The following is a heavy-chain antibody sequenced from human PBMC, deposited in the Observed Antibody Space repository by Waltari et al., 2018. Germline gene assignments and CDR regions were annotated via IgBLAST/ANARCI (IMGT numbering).Heavy chain of an antibody. V-gene: IGHV1-3*01. CDR3: ARSIAVSGARFDF. Sequence: QVLLVQSGAEVKKPGASVKVSCKASGYPFRSYAMHWVRQAPGQRLEWMGWINVGNNNTKYSQKFQDRVTIIRDTSASTAFLELTSLTSEDTAVYYCARSIAVSGARFDFWGQGTLVTVSS. CDR1: GYPFRSYA. J-gene: IGHJ4*02. D-gene: IGHD6-19*01. CDR2: INVGNNNT.